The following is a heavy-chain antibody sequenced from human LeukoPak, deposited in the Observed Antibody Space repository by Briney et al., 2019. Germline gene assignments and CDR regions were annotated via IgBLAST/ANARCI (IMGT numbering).Heavy chain of an antibody. D-gene: IGHD3-16*01. CDR1: GFTFCNYA. CDR2: ISGSGGTT. J-gene: IGHJ4*02. Sequence: GSLRLSCAASGFTFCNYAMSSVCQPPGKGLEWVSSISGSGGTTYFADSVKGRFTISRDKSKNTLYLQMNSLTAEDTAVYYCAKVGLRLGGDYWGQGTLVTVSS. V-gene: IGHV3-23*01. CDR3: AKVGLRLGGDY.